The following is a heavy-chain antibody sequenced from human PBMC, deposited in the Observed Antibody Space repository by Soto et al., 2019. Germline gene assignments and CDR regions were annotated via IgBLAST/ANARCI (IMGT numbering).Heavy chain of an antibody. Sequence: PGGSLRLSCAASGFTFSSYGMHWVRQAPGKGLEGVAVIWYDGSNKYYADSVKGRFTISRDNSKNTLYLQMNSLRAEDTAVYYCARDAFNLVVVAATPGDYWGQGTLVTVSS. V-gene: IGHV3-33*01. CDR1: GFTFSSYG. D-gene: IGHD2-15*01. CDR2: IWYDGSNK. J-gene: IGHJ4*02. CDR3: ARDAFNLVVVAATPGDY.